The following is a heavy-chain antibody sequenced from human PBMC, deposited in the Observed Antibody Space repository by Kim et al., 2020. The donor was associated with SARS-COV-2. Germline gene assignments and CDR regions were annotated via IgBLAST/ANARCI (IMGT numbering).Heavy chain of an antibody. V-gene: IGHV4-39*07. Sequence: SETLSLTCTVSGGSISSSSYYWGWIRQPPGKGLEWIGSIYYSGSTYYNPSLKSRVTISVDTSKNQFSLKLSSVTAADTAVYYCARDFRDYVWGSYRHNW. CDR3: ARDFRDYVWGSYRHNW. D-gene: IGHD3-16*02. CDR2: IYYSGST. CDR1: GGSISSSSYY. J-gene: IGHJ5*01.